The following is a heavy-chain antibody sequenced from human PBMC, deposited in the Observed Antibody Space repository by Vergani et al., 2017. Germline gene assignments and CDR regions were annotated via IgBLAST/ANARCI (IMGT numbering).Heavy chain of an antibody. J-gene: IGHJ6*02. CDR2: ISWDGGST. V-gene: IGHV3-43*01. D-gene: IGHD6-19*01. CDR1: GFTFDDYT. Sequence: EVQLVESGGVVVQPGGSLRLSCAASGFTFDDYTMHWVRQAPGKGLEWVSLISWDGGSTYYADYVKGRFTISRDNSKNSLYLQMNSLRTDGTALYYCAKEIGGWPEYYNCCSGMDVWGQGTTVTVAS. CDR3: AKEIGGWPEYYNCCSGMDV.